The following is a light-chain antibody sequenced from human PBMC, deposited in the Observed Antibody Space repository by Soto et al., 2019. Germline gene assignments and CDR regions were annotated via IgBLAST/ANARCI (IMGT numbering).Light chain of an antibody. Sequence: QSVLTQPASMSGSPGQSITISCTGTSSDVGGYNYVSWYQQHPGKAPKLMIYDVSNRPSGVSNRFSGSKSGNTASLTISGPQAEDEADYYCSSYTSSSTPYVVFGGGTQPTVL. V-gene: IGLV2-14*01. CDR3: SSYTSSSTPYVV. CDR1: SSDVGGYNY. J-gene: IGLJ2*01. CDR2: DVS.